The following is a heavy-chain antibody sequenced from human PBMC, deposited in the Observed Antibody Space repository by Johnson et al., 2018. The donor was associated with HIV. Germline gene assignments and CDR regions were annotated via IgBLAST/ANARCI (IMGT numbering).Heavy chain of an antibody. V-gene: IGHV3-30*14. D-gene: IGHD4-17*01. J-gene: IGHJ3*02. Sequence: QVQLVESGGGVVRPGRSLRLSCAASGFTFSNYPMHWVRQAPGKGLEWVAVISFDGSNKYYTDSVTGRFTISRDNSKNTLFLQMNSLRAEDTALYYCAKDRTKDYGDYSGDAFDIWGQGTMVTVSS. CDR2: ISFDGSNK. CDR3: AKDRTKDYGDYSGDAFDI. CDR1: GFTFSNYP.